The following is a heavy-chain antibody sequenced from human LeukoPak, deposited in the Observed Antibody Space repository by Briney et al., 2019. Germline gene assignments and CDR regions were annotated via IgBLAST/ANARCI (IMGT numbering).Heavy chain of an antibody. Sequence: SQTLSLTCAISGDSVSSNGAAWNWIRQSPSRGLEWPGRTYYRSKWYNDYAVSVKSRITINPDTSKNQCSLQLNSVTPEDTAVYFCARGGSIAVAGDAEYFQHWGQGTLVTVSS. CDR2: TYYRSKWYN. V-gene: IGHV6-1*01. J-gene: IGHJ1*01. D-gene: IGHD6-19*01. CDR3: ARGGSIAVAGDAEYFQH. CDR1: GDSVSSNGAA.